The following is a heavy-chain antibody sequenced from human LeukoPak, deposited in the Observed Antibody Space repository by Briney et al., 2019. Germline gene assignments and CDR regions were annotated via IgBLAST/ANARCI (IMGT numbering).Heavy chain of an antibody. CDR1: GGSISSSSYY. D-gene: IGHD4-17*01. CDR2: IYYSGST. Sequence: SETLSLTCTVSGGSISSSSYYWGWIRQPPGKGLEWIGSIYYSGSTYYNPSLKSRVTISVDTSTNQFSLKLSSVTAADTAVYYCARHTADHGALDAFDIWGQGTMVTVSS. J-gene: IGHJ3*02. CDR3: ARHTADHGALDAFDI. V-gene: IGHV4-39*01.